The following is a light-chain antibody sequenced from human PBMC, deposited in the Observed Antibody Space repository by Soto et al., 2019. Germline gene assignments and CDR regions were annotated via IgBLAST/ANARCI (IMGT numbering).Light chain of an antibody. CDR2: EVT. V-gene: IGLV2-14*01. Sequence: QSALTQPVSVSGSPGQSITISCTGTSSDVGGYNYVSWYQHLPGKAPKLILYEVTNRPSGVSNRFSGSKSGNTASLTISGLQAEDEGDYHCSSYTTRRSLVVFGGGTKLTVL. CDR3: SSYTTRRSLVV. CDR1: SSDVGGYNY. J-gene: IGLJ2*01.